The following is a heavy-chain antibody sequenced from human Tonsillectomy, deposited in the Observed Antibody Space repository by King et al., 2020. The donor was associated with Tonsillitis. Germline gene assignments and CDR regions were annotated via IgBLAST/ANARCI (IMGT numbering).Heavy chain of an antibody. D-gene: IGHD4-17*01. J-gene: IGHJ4*02. CDR1: GGSISSSSYY. CDR2: IYYSGST. V-gene: IGHV4-39*07. Sequence: QLQESGPGLVKPSETLSLTCTVSGGSISSSSYYWGWIRQPPGKGLEWIGTIYYSGSTYYNPSLKSRVTISVDTSKNQFSLKLSSVTAADTAVYYCARRAYGEPLFDYWGQRTLVTVSS. CDR3: ARRAYGEPLFDY.